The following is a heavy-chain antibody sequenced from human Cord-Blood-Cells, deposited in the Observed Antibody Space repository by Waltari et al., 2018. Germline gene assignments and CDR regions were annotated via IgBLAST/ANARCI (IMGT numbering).Heavy chain of an antibody. J-gene: IGHJ5*02. CDR2: ISSSSSTI. Sequence: EVQLVESGGGLVQPGGSLRLSCAASGFTFVSFRMNWVRQAPGKGLGLVSYISSSSSTIYYADSVKGRFTISRDNAKNSLYLQMNSLRDEDTAVYYCARVTAVADWFDPWGQGTLVTVSS. D-gene: IGHD6-19*01. V-gene: IGHV3-48*02. CDR1: GFTFVSFR. CDR3: ARVTAVADWFDP.